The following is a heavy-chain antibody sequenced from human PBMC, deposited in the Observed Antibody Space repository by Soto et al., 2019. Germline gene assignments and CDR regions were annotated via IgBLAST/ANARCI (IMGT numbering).Heavy chain of an antibody. J-gene: IGHJ5*02. CDR2: IYYSGST. CDR3: ARHGSRDYVWGSYRYPVSNWFDP. CDR1: GGSISSSSYY. V-gene: IGHV4-39*01. Sequence: SSETLSLTCTVSGGSISSSSYYWGWIRQPPGKGLEWIGSIYYSGSTYYNPSLKSRVTISVDTSKNQFSLKLSSVTAADTAVYYCARHGSRDYVWGSYRYPVSNWFDPWGQGTLVTVSS. D-gene: IGHD3-16*02.